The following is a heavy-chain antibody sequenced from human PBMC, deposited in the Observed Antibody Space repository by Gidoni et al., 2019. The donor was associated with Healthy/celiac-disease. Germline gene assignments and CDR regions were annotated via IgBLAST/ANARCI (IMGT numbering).Heavy chain of an antibody. Sequence: QLQLQESGPGLVKPSETLSLTCTVSGGSISSSSYSLGWIRHPPGKGLEWIGSIYYSGRTYYNPSLKSRVTISVDTSKNQFSLKLSSVTAADTAVYYCARRGDGYNALDYWGQGTLVTVSS. J-gene: IGHJ4*02. CDR2: IYYSGRT. V-gene: IGHV4-39*01. D-gene: IGHD5-12*01. CDR3: ARRGDGYNALDY. CDR1: GGSISSSSYS.